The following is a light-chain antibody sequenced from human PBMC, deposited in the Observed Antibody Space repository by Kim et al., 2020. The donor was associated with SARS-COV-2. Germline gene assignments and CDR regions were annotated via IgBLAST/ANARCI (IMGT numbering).Light chain of an antibody. Sequence: QRVTISCTGTFSNIGADYDVHWYQQVPGAAPKLLIYGHTNRPSGVPDRFSGSKSDTSASLAITGLQPEDEADYYCQSYDSSLNSYVFGTGTKVTVL. CDR2: GHT. J-gene: IGLJ1*01. V-gene: IGLV1-40*01. CDR1: FSNIGADYD. CDR3: QSYDSSLNSYV.